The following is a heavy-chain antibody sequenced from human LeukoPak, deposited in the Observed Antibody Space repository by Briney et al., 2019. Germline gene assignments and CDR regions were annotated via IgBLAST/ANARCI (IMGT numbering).Heavy chain of an antibody. D-gene: IGHD3-22*01. Sequence: PGGSLSLPCAVSGFTVSSNYMSWIRQAPGKGLEWVSYISSSGSTIYYADSVKGRFTISRDNSKNTLYLQMNSLRAEDTAVYYCAKGSYGYYYPYFDYWGQGTLVTVSP. CDR3: AKGSYGYYYPYFDY. J-gene: IGHJ4*02. CDR2: ISSSGSTI. V-gene: IGHV3-11*01. CDR1: GFTVSSNY.